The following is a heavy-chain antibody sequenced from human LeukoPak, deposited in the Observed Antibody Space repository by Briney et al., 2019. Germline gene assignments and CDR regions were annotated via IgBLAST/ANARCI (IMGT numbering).Heavy chain of an antibody. J-gene: IGHJ6*02. D-gene: IGHD4/OR15-4a*01. CDR2: IIPIFGIA. Sequence: ASVKVFCKASGGTFSSYAISWVRQAPGQGLEWMGRIIPIFGIANYAQKFQGRVTITADKSTNTAYMELSSLRSEDTAVYYCAREVRANYGDYYYGMDVWGQGTTVTVSS. V-gene: IGHV1-69*04. CDR3: AREVRANYGDYYYGMDV. CDR1: GGTFSSYA.